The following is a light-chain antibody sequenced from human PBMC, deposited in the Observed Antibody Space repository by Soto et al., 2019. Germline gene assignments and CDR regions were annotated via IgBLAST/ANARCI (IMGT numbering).Light chain of an antibody. J-gene: IGKJ2*01. V-gene: IGKV3-15*01. Sequence: EIVMTQSPATMSVSPGERATLSCRASQSISSDLAWYQQKPGQAPRLLIYGASTRATDIPARISGSGSGTDFTLTISSLQSEDFAVYYCQQYNKWPPQYTFGQGTKLEIK. CDR3: QQYNKWPPQYT. CDR1: QSISSD. CDR2: GAS.